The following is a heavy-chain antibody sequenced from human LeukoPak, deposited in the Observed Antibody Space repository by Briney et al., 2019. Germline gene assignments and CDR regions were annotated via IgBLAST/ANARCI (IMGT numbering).Heavy chain of an antibody. D-gene: IGHD3-22*01. CDR1: GFTFNNYA. CDR2: ISGSGGST. J-gene: IGHJ4*02. V-gene: IGHV3-23*01. CDR3: AKGDSTYYYDSSGYM. Sequence: GGSLRLSCAASGFTFNNYAMSWVRQAPGKGLEWVSDISGSGGSTDYADSVKGRFTISRDNSKNTLYLQMNSLRAEDTAVYYCAKGDSTYYYDSSGYMWGQGTLVTVSS.